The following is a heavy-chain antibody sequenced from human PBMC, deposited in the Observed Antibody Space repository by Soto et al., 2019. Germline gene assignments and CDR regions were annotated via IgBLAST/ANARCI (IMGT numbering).Heavy chain of an antibody. D-gene: IGHD4-17*01. Sequence: QLQLQESGSGLVKPSQTLSLTCAVSGGSISSGGYSWTWIRQPPGKGLEWIGYIYDSGTTYYNPSLKSRVTIAVYRXXNQFSLKLSSVTAADTAVYYCARAHYGDYGYGMDVWGQGTTVTVSS. J-gene: IGHJ6*02. V-gene: IGHV4-30-2*01. CDR2: IYDSGTT. CDR1: GGSISSGGYS. CDR3: ARAHYGDYGYGMDV.